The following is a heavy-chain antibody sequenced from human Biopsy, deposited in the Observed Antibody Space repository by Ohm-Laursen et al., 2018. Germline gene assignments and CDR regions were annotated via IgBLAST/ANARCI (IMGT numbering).Heavy chain of an antibody. CDR2: IYYSVMT. CDR3: ARGSNDFGGLYFPR. V-gene: IGHV4-59*02. CDR1: GDSVTKYY. D-gene: IGHD4-23*01. J-gene: IGHJ4*02. Sequence: SDTLSLTCAVSGDSVTKYYWSWIRQPPGKGLEWIGHIYYSVMTNYNPSLQSRVSISVDTSRNQVSLTLSSVTAADTAVYYCARGSNDFGGLYFPRWGQGTLVTVSS.